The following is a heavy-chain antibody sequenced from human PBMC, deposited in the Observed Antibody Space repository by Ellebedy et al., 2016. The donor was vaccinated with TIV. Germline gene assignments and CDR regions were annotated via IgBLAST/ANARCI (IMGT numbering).Heavy chain of an antibody. D-gene: IGHD6-19*01. Sequence: ASVKVSCXASGYTFTGYYMHWVRQAPGQGLEWMGWINPNSGGTNYAQKVQGRVTMTTDTSTSTAYMELRSLRSDDTAVYYCARDRAVAGTSLHHWGQGTLVTVSS. V-gene: IGHV1-2*02. CDR3: ARDRAVAGTSLHH. CDR1: GYTFTGYY. J-gene: IGHJ4*02. CDR2: INPNSGGT.